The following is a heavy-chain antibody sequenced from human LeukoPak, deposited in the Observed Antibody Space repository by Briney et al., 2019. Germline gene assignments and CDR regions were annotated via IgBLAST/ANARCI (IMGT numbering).Heavy chain of an antibody. CDR3: ARGERGSSWYSWFDP. Sequence: SETLSLTCTVSGGSISSYYWSWIRQPPGKGLEWIGYIYYSGSTNYNPSLKSRVTISVDTSKNQFSLKLSSVTAADTAVYYCARGERGSSWYSWFDPWGQGTLVTVSS. D-gene: IGHD6-13*01. J-gene: IGHJ5*02. CDR2: IYYSGST. CDR1: GGSISSYY. V-gene: IGHV4-59*01.